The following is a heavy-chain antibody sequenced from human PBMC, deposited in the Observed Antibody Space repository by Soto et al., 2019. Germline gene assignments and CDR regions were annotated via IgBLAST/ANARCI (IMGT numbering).Heavy chain of an antibody. D-gene: IGHD2-15*01. V-gene: IGHV2-5*02. J-gene: IGHJ5*02. CDR2: IYWDDDK. CDR3: AHSLEWCSGGSCYPWFDP. CDR1: GFSLSTSGVG. Sequence: SGPTLVNPTQTLTLTCTFSGFSLSTSGVGVGWIRQPPGKALEWLALIYWDDDKRYSPSLKSRLTITKDTSKNQVVLTMTSMYPVDTATFYCAHSLEWCSGGSCYPWFDPWGQGTLVTVSS.